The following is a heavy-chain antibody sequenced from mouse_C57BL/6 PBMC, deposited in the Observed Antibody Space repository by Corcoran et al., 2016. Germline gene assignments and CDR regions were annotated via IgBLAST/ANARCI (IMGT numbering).Heavy chain of an antibody. Sequence: EVQLQQSGPVLVKPGASVKMSCKASGYTFTDYYMNWVKQSHGKSLEWIGVINPYNGGTSYNQKFKGKATLTVDKSSSTAYMELNSLTSEDSAVYYCARYTTVVARGDYFDYWGQGTTLTVSS. J-gene: IGHJ2*01. CDR1: GYTFTDYY. D-gene: IGHD1-1*01. CDR3: ARYTTVVARGDYFDY. CDR2: INPYNGGT. V-gene: IGHV1-19*01.